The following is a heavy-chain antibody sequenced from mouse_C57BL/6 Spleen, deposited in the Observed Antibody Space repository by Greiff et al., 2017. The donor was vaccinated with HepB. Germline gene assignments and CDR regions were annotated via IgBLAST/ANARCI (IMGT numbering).Heavy chain of an antibody. CDR3: ARSAYSNLYYFDY. D-gene: IGHD2-5*01. CDR2: IDPNSGGT. J-gene: IGHJ2*01. CDR1: GYTFTSYW. V-gene: IGHV1-72*01. Sequence: QVHVKQPGAELVKPGASVKLSCKASGYTFTSYWMHWVKQRPGRGLEWIGRIDPNSGGTKYNEKFKSKATLTVDKPSSTAYMQLSSLTSEDSAVYYCARSAYSNLYYFDYWGQGTTLTVSS.